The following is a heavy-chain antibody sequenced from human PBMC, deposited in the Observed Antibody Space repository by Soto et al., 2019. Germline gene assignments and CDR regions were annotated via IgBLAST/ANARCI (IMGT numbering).Heavy chain of an antibody. J-gene: IGHJ4*01. CDR1: GFIFSSYE. V-gene: IGHV3-48*03. CDR3: ARDRGGDVGQFLLPDGFDF. CDR2: IGGSGATR. Sequence: EVQVVESGGGLVQPGGSLRLSCVGSGFIFSSYEMNWVRQAPGKGLEWISYIGGSGATRYSADSVKGRFTISRDNAQNSLYLQMDNLRVEDTAIYYCARDRGGDVGQFLLPDGFDFWGQGTLVTVSS. D-gene: IGHD3-10*01.